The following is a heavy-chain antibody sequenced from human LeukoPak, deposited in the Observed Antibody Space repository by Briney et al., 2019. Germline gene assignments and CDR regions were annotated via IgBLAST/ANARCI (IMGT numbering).Heavy chain of an antibody. CDR1: GDSISSSSYY. V-gene: IGHV4-39*01. J-gene: IGHJ4*02. D-gene: IGHD3-22*01. CDR3: ARISADGSGYYYVDY. CDR2: IYYDGST. Sequence: PSETLPLTCTVSGDSISSSSYYWGWIRQPPGKGLDWIGSIYYDGSTYCNPSLKSRVTISVDTSKNQFSLKLSSVTAADTAVYYCARISADGSGYYYVDYWGQGTLVTVSS.